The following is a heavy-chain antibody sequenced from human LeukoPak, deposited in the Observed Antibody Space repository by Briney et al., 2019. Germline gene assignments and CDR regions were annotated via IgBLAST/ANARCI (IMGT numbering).Heavy chain of an antibody. V-gene: IGHV3-11*04. J-gene: IGHJ6*03. CDR2: ISSSGRTI. Sequence: GGSLRLSCAASGFTLSDYYMNWIRQAPGKGLEWVSYISSSGRTIYYADSVKGRFTISRDNAKNSLYLQMNSLRAEDTAVYYCARDQAPSKTVTTRAGYYYYYMDVWGKGTTVTVSS. CDR1: GFTLSDYY. CDR3: ARDQAPSKTVTTRAGYYYYYMDV. D-gene: IGHD4-17*01.